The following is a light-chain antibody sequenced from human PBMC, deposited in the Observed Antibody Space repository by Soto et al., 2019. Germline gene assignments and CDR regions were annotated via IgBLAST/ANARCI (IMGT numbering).Light chain of an antibody. J-gene: IGKJ1*01. CDR2: GAS. CDR3: LQDYGYPRT. Sequence: AIQMTQSPSSLSASVGDTVTITCRASQGIRTELGWYQQKPGKAPKLLNYGASTLQGGVPSRISGSGSGTEFTLTISSLQPEDFATYYCLQDYGYPRTFGQGTKVEIK. V-gene: IGKV1-6*01. CDR1: QGIRTE.